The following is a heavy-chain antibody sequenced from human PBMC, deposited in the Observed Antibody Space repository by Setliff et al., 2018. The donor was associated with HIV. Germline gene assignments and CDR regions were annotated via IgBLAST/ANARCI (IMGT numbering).Heavy chain of an antibody. J-gene: IGHJ3*02. CDR2: IYYSGST. Sequence: SETLSLTCSVSGGYISSSSYYWGWIRQPPGKGLEWIGYIYYSGSTNYNPSLKSRVTISVDTSKNQFSLKLSSVTADDTAVYYCAKDRAGSSDYIDAFDIWGQGTMVTVSS. CDR3: AKDRAGSSDYIDAFDI. CDR1: GGYISSSSYY. V-gene: IGHV4-61*05. D-gene: IGHD6-25*01.